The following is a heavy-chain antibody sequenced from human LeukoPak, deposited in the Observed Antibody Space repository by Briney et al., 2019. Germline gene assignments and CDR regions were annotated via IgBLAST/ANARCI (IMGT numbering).Heavy chain of an antibody. V-gene: IGHV3-11*01. D-gene: IGHD6-13*01. CDR3: ARANIAAAGIDY. J-gene: IGHJ4*02. CDR1: GFTFSDYY. CDR2: ISSGGGLV. Sequence: GGSLRLSCAASGFTFSDYYMSWIRQAPGKGLEWVSYISSGGGLVYYADSVRGRFTNSRDNANNSLYLQMNNLRAEDTAVYYCARANIAAAGIDYWGQGTLVTVSS.